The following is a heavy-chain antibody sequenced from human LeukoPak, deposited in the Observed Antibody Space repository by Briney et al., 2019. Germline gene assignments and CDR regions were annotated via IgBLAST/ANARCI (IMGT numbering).Heavy chain of an antibody. J-gene: IGHJ4*02. CDR1: GYTFTGYY. CDR2: INPSSGDT. Sequence: ASVKVSCKASGYTFTGYYMHWVRQAPGQGLEWMGRINPSSGDTNYAQKFQGRVTMTRDTSFSTAYMELRRLRSDDTAVYYCARASGWYYDYWGQGTLVTVSS. CDR3: ARASGWYYDY. V-gene: IGHV1-2*06. D-gene: IGHD6-19*01.